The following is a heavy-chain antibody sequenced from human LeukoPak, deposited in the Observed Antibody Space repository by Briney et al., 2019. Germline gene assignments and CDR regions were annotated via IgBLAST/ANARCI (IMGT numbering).Heavy chain of an antibody. J-gene: IGHJ3*02. CDR3: ARPGDYGDYDAFDI. D-gene: IGHD4-17*01. Sequence: GGSLRLSCAASGFTDSSNYMSWVRQAPGKGLEWVSVIYSGGSTYYADSVKGRFTISRDNSKNTLYLQMNSLRAEDTAVYYCARPGDYGDYDAFDIWGQGTMVTVSS. CDR2: IYSGGST. V-gene: IGHV3-66*01. CDR1: GFTDSSNY.